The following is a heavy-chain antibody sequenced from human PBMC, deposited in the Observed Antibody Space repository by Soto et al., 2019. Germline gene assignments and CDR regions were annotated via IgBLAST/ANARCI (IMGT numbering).Heavy chain of an antibody. D-gene: IGHD6-19*01. CDR3: AKTARITVAGQVIDY. CDR2: ISGSGGNT. Sequence: GGSLRLSCAASGFTFSSYAMSWVRQAPGKGLEWVSGISGSGGNTYYADSVKGRFTFSRDNSKNTLYLQMNSLRAEDTALYYCAKTARITVAGQVIDYWGQGTLVTVSS. V-gene: IGHV3-23*01. CDR1: GFTFSSYA. J-gene: IGHJ4*02.